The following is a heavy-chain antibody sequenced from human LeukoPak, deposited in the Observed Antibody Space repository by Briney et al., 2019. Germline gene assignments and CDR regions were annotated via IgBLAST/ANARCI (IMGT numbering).Heavy chain of an antibody. CDR2: ISAYNGNT. CDR1: GYTFTSYG. CDR3: ARVPSSSSWYYYYYYMDV. V-gene: IGHV1-18*01. D-gene: IGHD6-6*01. Sequence: ASVKVSCKASGYTFTSYGISWVRQAPGQGLEWMGWISAYNGNTNYAQKLQGRVTMTTDTSTSTAYMELRSLRSDDTAVYYCARVPSSSSWYYYYYYMDVWGKGTRSPSP. J-gene: IGHJ6*03.